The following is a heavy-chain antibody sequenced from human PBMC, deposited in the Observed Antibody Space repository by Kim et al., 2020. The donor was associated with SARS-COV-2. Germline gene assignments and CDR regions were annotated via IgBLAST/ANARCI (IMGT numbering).Heavy chain of an antibody. Sequence: YTPPLKGRVSISVDTSNNRFSLNLTSVTAADTAVYYCARRHDSLPRGWFDTWGQGTQVTVSS. D-gene: IGHD1-1*01. J-gene: IGHJ5*02. V-gene: IGHV4-39*01. CDR3: ARRHDSLPRGWFDT.